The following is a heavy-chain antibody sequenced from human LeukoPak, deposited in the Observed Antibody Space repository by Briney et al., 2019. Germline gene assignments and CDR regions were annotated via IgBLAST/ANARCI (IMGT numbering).Heavy chain of an antibody. D-gene: IGHD6-19*01. CDR1: GFTFSSYA. V-gene: IGHV3-23*01. J-gene: IGHJ4*02. CDR2: ISGSGGST. Sequence: GGSLRLSCAASGFTFSSYAMSWVRQAPGKGLEWVSAISGSGGSTYYADSVKGWFTISRDNSKNTLYLQMNSLRAEDTAVYYCARRGIAVVGTGRLRYYFDYWGQGTLVTVSS. CDR3: ARRGIAVVGTGRLRYYFDY.